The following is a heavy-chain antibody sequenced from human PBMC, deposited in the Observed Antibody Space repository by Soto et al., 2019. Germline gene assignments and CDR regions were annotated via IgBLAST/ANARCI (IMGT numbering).Heavy chain of an antibody. Sequence: PGGSLRLSCAASGFAFSSYGMHWVRQAPGKGLEWVAVISYDGSNKYYADSVKGRFTISRDNSKNTLYLQMNSLRAEDTAVYYCAKEGRRGSSPGVYFDYWGQGTLVTVSS. CDR1: GFAFSSYG. J-gene: IGHJ4*02. CDR3: AKEGRRGSSPGVYFDY. D-gene: IGHD1-26*01. CDR2: ISYDGSNK. V-gene: IGHV3-30*18.